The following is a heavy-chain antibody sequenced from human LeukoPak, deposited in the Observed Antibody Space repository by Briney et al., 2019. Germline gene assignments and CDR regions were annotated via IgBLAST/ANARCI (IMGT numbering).Heavy chain of an antibody. V-gene: IGHV4-31*03. CDR3: ARDHTETSSLNFRNYYYYGMDI. Sequence: PSETLSLTCTVSGGSIRSGDYSWNWIRQHPGTGLEWIGYIYYSGSTYYNPSLTSRVTMSVDTSKNQFSLKLSSVTAADTAIYYCARDHTETSSLNFRNYYYYGMDIWGQGTTVIVSS. J-gene: IGHJ6*02. CDR2: IYYSGST. CDR1: GGSIRSGDYS. D-gene: IGHD4-4*01.